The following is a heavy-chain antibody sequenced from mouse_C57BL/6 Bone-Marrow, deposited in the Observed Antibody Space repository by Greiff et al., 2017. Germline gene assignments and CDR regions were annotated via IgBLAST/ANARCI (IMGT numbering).Heavy chain of an antibody. Sequence: VQLKQSGPELVKPGASVKISCKASGYTFTDYYMNWVKQSHGKSLEWIGDINPNNGGTSYNQKFKGKATLTVDKSSSTAYMELRSLTSEDSAVYYCAFYGNYVFAYWGQGTLVTVSA. J-gene: IGHJ3*01. V-gene: IGHV1-26*01. CDR2: INPNNGGT. CDR1: GYTFTDYY. CDR3: AFYGNYVFAY. D-gene: IGHD2-1*01.